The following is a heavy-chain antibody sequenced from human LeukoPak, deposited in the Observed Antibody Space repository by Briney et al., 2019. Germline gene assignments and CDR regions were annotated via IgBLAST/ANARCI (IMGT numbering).Heavy chain of an antibody. CDR3: AKDRGGSSWYVIGY. J-gene: IGHJ4*02. Sequence: GGSLRLSCGASGFSLSSYWMHWVRQAPGEGPVWASLIRSDGTTTSYADSVKGRFTISRDTAKNTLYLQMNSLRAEDTAVYYCAKDRGGSSWYVIGYWGQGTLVTVSS. CDR2: IRSDGTTT. CDR1: GFSLSSYW. V-gene: IGHV3-74*01. D-gene: IGHD6-13*01.